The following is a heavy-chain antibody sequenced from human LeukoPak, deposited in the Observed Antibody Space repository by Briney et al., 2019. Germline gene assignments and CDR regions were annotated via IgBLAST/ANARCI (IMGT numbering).Heavy chain of an antibody. Sequence: SETLSLTRTVSGYSISSGYYWGWIRQAPGKGLEWIGSLYHSGSTYYNPSLKSRITISVDTSKNQFSLKLSSVTAADTAVYYCAKASRDGYNYVESLDYWGQGTLVTVSS. V-gene: IGHV4-38-2*02. J-gene: IGHJ4*02. CDR2: LYHSGST. CDR1: GYSISSGYY. CDR3: AKASRDGYNYVESLDY. D-gene: IGHD5-24*01.